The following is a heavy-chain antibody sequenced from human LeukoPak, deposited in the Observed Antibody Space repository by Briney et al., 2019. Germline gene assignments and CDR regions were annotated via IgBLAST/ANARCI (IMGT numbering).Heavy chain of an antibody. CDR2: IYYSGST. CDR1: GGSVSSGSYY. Sequence: SETLSLTCTVSGGSVSSGSYYWSWTRQPPGKGLEWIGYIYYSGSTNYNPSLKSRVTISVDTSKNQFSLKLSSVTAADTAVYYCAREDFWGQGTLVTVSS. J-gene: IGHJ4*02. D-gene: IGHD3-3*01. V-gene: IGHV4-61*01. CDR3: AREDF.